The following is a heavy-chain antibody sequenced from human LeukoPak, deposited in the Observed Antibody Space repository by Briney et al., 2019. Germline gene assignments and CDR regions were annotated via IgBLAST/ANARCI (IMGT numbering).Heavy chain of an antibody. V-gene: IGHV3-30-3*01. CDR2: ISYDGSNK. D-gene: IGHD3/OR15-3a*01. Sequence: GGPLRLSCTASGFTFSSYTMSWVRQAPGKGLEWVAVISYDGSNKYYADSVKGRFTISRDNSKNTLFVQMNSLRVEDTAVYYCARVNNSSDFWSGTFDYWGQGTLVTVSS. CDR1: GFTFSSYT. CDR3: ARVNNSSDFWSGTFDY. J-gene: IGHJ4*02.